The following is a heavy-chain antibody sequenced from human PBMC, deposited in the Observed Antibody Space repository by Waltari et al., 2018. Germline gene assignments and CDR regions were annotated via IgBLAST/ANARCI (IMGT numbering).Heavy chain of an antibody. V-gene: IGHV4-38-2*02. Sequence: QVQLQESGPGLVKPSETLSLTCTVSGYSISSGYYWGWIRQPPGKGLEWIGSIYHSGSTDYNPSLKSRVTISVDTSKNQFSLKLSSVTAADTAVYYCASDYGDYRYYYYMDVWGKGTTVTVSS. D-gene: IGHD4-17*01. J-gene: IGHJ6*03. CDR2: IYHSGST. CDR3: ASDYGDYRYYYYMDV. CDR1: GYSISSGYY.